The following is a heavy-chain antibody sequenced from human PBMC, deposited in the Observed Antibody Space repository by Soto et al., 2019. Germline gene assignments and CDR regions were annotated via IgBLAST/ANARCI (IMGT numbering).Heavy chain of an antibody. D-gene: IGHD3-16*01. Sequence: GGSLRLSCAASGFTFSSYGMHWVRQAPGKGQEWVAIISYDGSQKYYGDSVKGRFTISRDNSKNTLFLQMNSLRAEDTAVYYCAKDRVESGLGEVDYWGQGTLVTVSS. CDR2: ISYDGSQK. CDR1: GFTFSSYG. CDR3: AKDRVESGLGEVDY. J-gene: IGHJ4*02. V-gene: IGHV3-30*18.